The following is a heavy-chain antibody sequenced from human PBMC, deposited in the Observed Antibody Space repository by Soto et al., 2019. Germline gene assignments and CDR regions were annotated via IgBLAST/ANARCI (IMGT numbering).Heavy chain of an antibody. CDR2: IKSKFDGETI. CDR3: APGLLRYYDY. D-gene: IGHD3-9*01. V-gene: IGHV3-15*01. Sequence: GGSLRLSCAASGINFSRAWMSWVRQAPGKGLEWVGRIKSKFDGETIDYAAPVKGRFTISRDDSKNIVYLQMNSLNTEDTAVYYCAPGLLRYYDYWGHGTLVTVSS. CDR1: GINFSRAW. J-gene: IGHJ4*01.